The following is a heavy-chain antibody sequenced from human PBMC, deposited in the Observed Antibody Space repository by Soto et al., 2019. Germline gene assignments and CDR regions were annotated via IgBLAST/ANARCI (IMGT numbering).Heavy chain of an antibody. CDR3: ARLRSRIWFGELSHPFDY. J-gene: IGHJ4*02. D-gene: IGHD3-10*01. CDR2: INHSGST. V-gene: IGHV4-34*01. Sequence: PSETLSLTCAVYGGSFSGYYWSWIRQPPGKGLEWIGEINHSGSTNYNPSLESRVTISVDTSKNQFSLKLSSVTAADTAVYYCARLRSRIWFGELSHPFDYWGQGTLVTVSS. CDR1: GGSFSGYY.